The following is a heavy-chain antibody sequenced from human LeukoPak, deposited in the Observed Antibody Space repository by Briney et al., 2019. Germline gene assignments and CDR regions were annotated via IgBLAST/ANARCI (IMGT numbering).Heavy chain of an antibody. V-gene: IGHV3-64D*09. Sequence: PGGSLRLSCSASGFTFSSYAMHWVRQVPGKGLEYVSAVSSNGGSTYYADSVKGRFTILRDNSKNTRYLQMSSLRPEDTAVYYCVGGFPSRDGYTSLDFWGQGTLVTVSS. CDR3: VGGFPSRDGYTSLDF. CDR2: VSSNGGST. J-gene: IGHJ4*02. D-gene: IGHD5-24*01. CDR1: GFTFSSYA.